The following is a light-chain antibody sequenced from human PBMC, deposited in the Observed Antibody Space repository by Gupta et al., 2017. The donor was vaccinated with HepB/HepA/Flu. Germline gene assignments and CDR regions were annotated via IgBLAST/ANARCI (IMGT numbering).Light chain of an antibody. CDR1: QSVLYSSNNKNY. CDR2: WAS. CDR3: QQYYSTPLT. Sequence: DIVMTQSPDSLAVSLGERATINCKSSQSVLYSSNNKNYLAWYQRKPRQPPKLLIYWASTRESGVPDRFSGSGSGTDFTLTISSLQAEDVAVYYCQQYYSTPLTFGGGTKVEI. J-gene: IGKJ4*01. V-gene: IGKV4-1*01.